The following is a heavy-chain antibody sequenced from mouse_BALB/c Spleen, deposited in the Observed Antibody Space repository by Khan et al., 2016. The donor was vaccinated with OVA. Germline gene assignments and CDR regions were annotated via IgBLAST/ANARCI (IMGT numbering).Heavy chain of an antibody. CDR1: GYTFTNYG. D-gene: IGHD2-2*01. V-gene: IGHV9-3-1*01. CDR3: TRVGYAGTMDY. J-gene: IGHJ4*01. Sequence: QIQLVQSGPELRKPGATVKISCKASGYTFTNYGMHWVKQSPGKGLEWIGWINTYTGETTFVHDFKGRAAFTVDTSSSTAYIQINNLKYEDTAAYFCTRVGYAGTMDYWGQGTLVTVS. CDR2: INTYTGET.